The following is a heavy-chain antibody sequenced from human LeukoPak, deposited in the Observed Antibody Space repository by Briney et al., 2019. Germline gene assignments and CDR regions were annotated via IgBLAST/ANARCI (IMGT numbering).Heavy chain of an antibody. CDR2: IYPSGST. D-gene: IGHD1-1*01. CDR3: ARHRLAQLYFDS. CDR1: GGSISTYY. V-gene: IGHV4-4*09. J-gene: IGHJ4*02. Sequence: SETLSLTCTVSGGSISTYYWSWIRQPPGKGLEWIGYIYPSGSTNYSPSLEIPVFISVHTSTNRLSLRLDSVTAADTAVYYCARHRLAQLYFDSWGQGTLVTVSS.